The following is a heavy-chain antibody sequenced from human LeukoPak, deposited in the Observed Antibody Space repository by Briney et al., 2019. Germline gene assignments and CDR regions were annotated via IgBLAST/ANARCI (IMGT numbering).Heavy chain of an antibody. J-gene: IGHJ4*02. Sequence: VASVKVSCKASGYTFTNYAMHWVRQAPGQRLEWMGWINAGNGSTKYSQKFQGRVTITRDTSASTAYMELSSLRSEDTAVYYCARDRFGEGVDSWGQGPLVTVSS. CDR1: GYTFTNYA. CDR2: INAGNGST. CDR3: ARDRFGEGVDS. V-gene: IGHV1-3*01. D-gene: IGHD3-10*01.